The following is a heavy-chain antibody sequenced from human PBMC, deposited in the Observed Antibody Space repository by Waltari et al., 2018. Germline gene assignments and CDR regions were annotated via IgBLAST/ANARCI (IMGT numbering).Heavy chain of an antibody. D-gene: IGHD1-26*01. V-gene: IGHV4-59*08. J-gene: IGHJ3*02. CDR1: GGSIRSYY. Sequence: QVQLQESGPGLVKPSETLSLTCTVPGGSIRSYYWSWIRQPPGKGREWIGYIYYSGSTNYNPSLKSRVTISVDTSKNQFSLKLSSVTAADTAVYYCARRWVGATKDALDIWGQGTMVTVSS. CDR3: ARRWVGATKDALDI. CDR2: IYYSGST.